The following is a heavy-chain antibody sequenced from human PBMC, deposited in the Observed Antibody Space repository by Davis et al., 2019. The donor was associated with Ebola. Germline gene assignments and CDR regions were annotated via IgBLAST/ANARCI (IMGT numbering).Heavy chain of an antibody. J-gene: IGHJ6*02. Sequence: GESLKISCAASGFTFSSYWMSWVRQAPGKGLEWVANIKQDGSEKYYVDSVKGRFTISRDNAKNSLYLQMNSLRAEDTAVYYCARDAYGLNYYYYGMDVWGQGTTVTVSS. CDR2: IKQDGSEK. D-gene: IGHD4-17*01. V-gene: IGHV3-7*03. CDR3: ARDAYGLNYYYYGMDV. CDR1: GFTFSSYW.